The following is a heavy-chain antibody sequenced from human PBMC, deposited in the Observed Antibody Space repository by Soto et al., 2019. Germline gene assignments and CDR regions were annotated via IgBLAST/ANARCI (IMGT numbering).Heavy chain of an antibody. CDR3: ARSLAYDISPPYFDY. CDR1: GYTFTGYY. V-gene: IGHV1-2*04. J-gene: IGHJ4*02. D-gene: IGHD3-9*01. Sequence: ASVKVSCKASGYTFTGYYMHWVRQAPGQGLEWMGWINPNSGGTNYAHKFQGWVTMTRDTSISTAYMELSRLRSDDTAVYYCARSLAYDISPPYFDYWGQGTLVTVSS. CDR2: INPNSGGT.